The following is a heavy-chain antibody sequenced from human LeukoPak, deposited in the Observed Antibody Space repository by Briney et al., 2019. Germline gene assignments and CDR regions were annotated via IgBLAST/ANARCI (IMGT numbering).Heavy chain of an antibody. CDR3: ARRSTVTPNWFEP. CDR1: GGSISSYY. D-gene: IGHD4-17*01. CDR2: IYYTGST. J-gene: IGHJ5*02. Sequence: PSETLSLTCTVSGGSISSYYWSWIRQPPGKGLEWIGYIYYTGSTNYHPSLKSRITISLDTSKNQFSLKLSSVTAADTAVYYCARRSTVTPNWFEPWGQGTLGTVSS. V-gene: IGHV4-59*08.